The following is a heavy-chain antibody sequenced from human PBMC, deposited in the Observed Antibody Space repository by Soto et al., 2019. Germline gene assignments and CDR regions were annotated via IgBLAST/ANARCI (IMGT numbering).Heavy chain of an antibody. D-gene: IGHD3-3*01. CDR2: IYYNEIGST. Sequence: SETLSLTCTVSGASISNSNYYWGWIRQPPGKGLEWIGSIYYNEIGSTDYSSSLKSRVTISVDTSKNQFSLKLSSVTAADTAVYYCARHGAIGYYFFPHWGLGTLVTVSS. CDR1: GASISNSNYY. V-gene: IGHV4-39*01. CDR3: ARHGAIGYYFFPH. J-gene: IGHJ1*01.